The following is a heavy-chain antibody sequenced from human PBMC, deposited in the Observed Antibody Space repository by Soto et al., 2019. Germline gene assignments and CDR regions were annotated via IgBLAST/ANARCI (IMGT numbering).Heavy chain of an antibody. D-gene: IGHD5-12*01. CDR2: IYYSGRT. CDR3: ARHKRDGYKGGSNCIDY. CDR1: ARSISSSSYY. Sequence: QLQLQESGPGLVKPSETLSLTCTVSARSISSSSYYWGWIRQPPGTGLEWLGSIYYSGRTYYNPALNSRVTISVDTSKHQFALKLSSVTAADTAVYYCARHKRDGYKGGSNCIDYWGQGTLVTVSS. J-gene: IGHJ4*02. V-gene: IGHV4-39*01.